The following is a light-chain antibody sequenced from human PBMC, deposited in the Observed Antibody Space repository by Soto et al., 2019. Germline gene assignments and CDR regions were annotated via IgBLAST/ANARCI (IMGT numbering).Light chain of an antibody. V-gene: IGKV1-6*01. CDR2: AAS. CDR3: LQDYNYPWT. CDR1: QGIRDA. J-gene: IGKJ1*01. Sequence: AIQMTQSPSSLSASVGDRVTITCRASQGIRDALAWYQQKPGKAPKFLIYAASSLQIGVPSRFSGSGSGTDFTLTISSLQPEDFATYYCLQDYNYPWTFGQGTKVDIK.